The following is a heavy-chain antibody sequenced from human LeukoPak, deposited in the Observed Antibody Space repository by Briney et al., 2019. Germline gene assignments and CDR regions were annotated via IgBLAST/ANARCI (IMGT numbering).Heavy chain of an antibody. D-gene: IGHD2-21*01. V-gene: IGHV5-51*01. CDR1: GHSFTSYW. CDR2: IYPGDSDT. J-gene: IGHJ3*02. CDR3: ARDVVVIAIGLSGYAFDI. Sequence: GESLKISCKGSGHSFTSYWIGWVRQMPGKGLEWMGIIYPGDSDTRYSPSFQGQVTISADKSISTAYLQWSSLKASDTAMYYCARDVVVIAIGLSGYAFDIWGQGTMVTVSS.